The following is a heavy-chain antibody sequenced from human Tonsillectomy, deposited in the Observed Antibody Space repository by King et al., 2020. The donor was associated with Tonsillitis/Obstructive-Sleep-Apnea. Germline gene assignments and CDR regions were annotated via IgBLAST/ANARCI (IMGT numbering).Heavy chain of an antibody. J-gene: IGHJ4*02. D-gene: IGHD3-3*01. CDR2: INSGNGNT. CDR1: GYTFTSYA. CDR3: ARGSEVLRFLEWLL. Sequence: QLVQSGAEVKKPGASVKVSCKASGYTFTSYALHWVRQAPGQRLDWMGWINSGNGNTKYSQKFQGRVTITRDTTASTAYMGLSSLRSEDTAVYYCARGSEVLRFLEWLLWGQGTLVTVSS. V-gene: IGHV1-3*01.